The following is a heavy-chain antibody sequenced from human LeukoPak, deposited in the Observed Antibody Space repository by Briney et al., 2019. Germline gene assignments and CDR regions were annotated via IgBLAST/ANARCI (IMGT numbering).Heavy chain of an antibody. V-gene: IGHV3-23*01. Sequence: GGSLRLSCAASGFTFSSYAMSWVRQAPGKGLEWVSAISGSGESTYDKDSVKGRFSISRDNSKNTLYLQMNSLRAEDTAVYYCAKDRSGLLWFGTDYGMDVWGQGTTVTVSS. CDR1: GFTFSSYA. CDR3: AKDRSGLLWFGTDYGMDV. J-gene: IGHJ6*02. CDR2: ISGSGEST. D-gene: IGHD3-10*01.